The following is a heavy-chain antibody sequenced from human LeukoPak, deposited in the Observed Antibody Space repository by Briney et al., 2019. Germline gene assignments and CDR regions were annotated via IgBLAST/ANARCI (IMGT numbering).Heavy chain of an antibody. J-gene: IGHJ4*02. V-gene: IGHV1-2*06. CDR2: INPNSGGT. CDR1: GYTFTGYY. D-gene: IGHD3-16*02. Sequence: ASVKVSCKASGYTFTGYYMHWVRQAPGQGLEWMGRINPNSGGTNYAQKFQGRVTMTRDTSISTAYMELSRLRSYDTAVYHCVSHDYVWGSYRPPVYFDYWGQGTLVTVSS. CDR3: VSHDYVWGSYRPPVYFDY.